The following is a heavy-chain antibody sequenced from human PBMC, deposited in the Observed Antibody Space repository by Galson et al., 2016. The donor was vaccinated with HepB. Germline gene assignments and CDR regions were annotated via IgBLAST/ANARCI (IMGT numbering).Heavy chain of an antibody. Sequence: QSGAEVKKPGESLKISCKGTGSRFTNYWIGWVRQMPGKGLDWMGIIYPGDSDTRYRPSFQGQVTISADKSISTAYLQWTSLKASDTAIYYCARTDSVWPHDAFDLWGQGTLLTVSS. CDR2: IYPGDSDT. D-gene: IGHD2-21*01. CDR1: GSRFTNYW. CDR3: ARTDSVWPHDAFDL. V-gene: IGHV5-51*01. J-gene: IGHJ3*01.